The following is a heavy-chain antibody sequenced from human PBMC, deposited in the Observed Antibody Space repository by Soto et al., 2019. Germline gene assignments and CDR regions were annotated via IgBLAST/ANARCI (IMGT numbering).Heavy chain of an antibody. CDR2: ISGSGGST. V-gene: IGHV3-23*01. Sequence: GGSLRLSCAASGFTFSSYAMSWVRQAPGKGLEWVSAISGSGGSTYYADSVKGRFTISRDNSKNTLYLQMNSLRAEDTAVYYCEESIAASPIGWFDHWGQGTLVTVSS. J-gene: IGHJ5*02. CDR3: EESIAASPIGWFDH. D-gene: IGHD6-6*01. CDR1: GFTFSSYA.